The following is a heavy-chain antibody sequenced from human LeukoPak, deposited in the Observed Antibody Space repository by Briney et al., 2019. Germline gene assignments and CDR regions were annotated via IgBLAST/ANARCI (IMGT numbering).Heavy chain of an antibody. Sequence: GGYLRLYCAASGFTFSSYEMNWVRQAPGKGLEGVSYISSSGSTIYYADSVKGRFTISRDNAKNSLYLQMNSLRAEDTAVYYCARVPVDTAMVKRYFDYWGQGTLVTVSS. D-gene: IGHD5-18*01. J-gene: IGHJ4*02. V-gene: IGHV3-48*03. CDR3: ARVPVDTAMVKRYFDY. CDR1: GFTFSSYE. CDR2: ISSSGSTI.